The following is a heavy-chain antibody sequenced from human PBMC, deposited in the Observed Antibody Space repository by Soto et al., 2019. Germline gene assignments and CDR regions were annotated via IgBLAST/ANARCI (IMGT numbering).Heavy chain of an antibody. D-gene: IGHD3-22*01. V-gene: IGHV1-24*01. J-gene: IGHJ6*03. CDR2: FDPEDGET. CDR3: ATQGVVYDSSGYYYYYYMDV. Sequence: ASVKVSCKVSGYTLTELSMHWVRQAPGKGLEWMGGFDPEDGETIYAQKFQGRVTMTEDTSTDTAYMELSSLRSEDTAVYYCATQGVVYDSSGYYYYYYMDVWGKGTTVTVPS. CDR1: GYTLTELS.